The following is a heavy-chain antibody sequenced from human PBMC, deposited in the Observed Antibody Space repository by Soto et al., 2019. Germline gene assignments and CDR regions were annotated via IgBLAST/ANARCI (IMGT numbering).Heavy chain of an antibody. J-gene: IGHJ4*02. CDR2: ISPETGKT. D-gene: IGHD5-12*01. CDR3: TRDWFFISTSTVTTDAV. Sequence: VELVQAGAEVKKPGASVRVSCKASGYTFSSFGLSWVRQAPGQGPEWMGWISPETGKTEYSHKFQGRVTMTTDTSTRTLFLDLGSLPSYDTAVYYCTRDWFFISTSTVTTDAVWGQGTLVTVSS. CDR1: GYTFSSFG. V-gene: IGHV1-18*04.